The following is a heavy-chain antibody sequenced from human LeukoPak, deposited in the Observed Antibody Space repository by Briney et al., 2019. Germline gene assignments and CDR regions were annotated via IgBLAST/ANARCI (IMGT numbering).Heavy chain of an antibody. J-gene: IGHJ5*02. V-gene: IGHV3-33*01. D-gene: IGHD6-13*01. CDR1: GFTFSSYG. Sequence: GRSLRLSCAASGFTFSSYGTHWVRQAPGKGLXXXXXXXXXXXXXXYADSVKGRFTISRDNSKNTLYLQMNSLRAEDTAVYYCARDGDIAAAGIVRAPNRQGGFDPWGQGTLVTVSS. CDR2: XXXXXXXX. CDR3: ARDGDIAAAGIVRAPNRQGGFDP.